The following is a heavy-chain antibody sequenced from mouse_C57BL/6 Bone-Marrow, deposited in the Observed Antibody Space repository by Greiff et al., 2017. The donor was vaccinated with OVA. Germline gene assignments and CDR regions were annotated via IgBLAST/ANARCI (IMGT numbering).Heavy chain of an antibody. CDR1: GYTFTSYW. D-gene: IGHD2-4*01. CDR3: ARWGLRSFLYYAMDY. J-gene: IGHJ4*01. Sequence: QQPGAELVKPGASVKLSCKASGYTFTSYWMHWVKQRPGQGLEWIGMIHPNSGSTNYNEKFKSKATLTVDKSSSTAYMQLSSLTSEDSAVYYCARWGLRSFLYYAMDYWGQGTSVTVSS. CDR2: IHPNSGST. V-gene: IGHV1-64*01.